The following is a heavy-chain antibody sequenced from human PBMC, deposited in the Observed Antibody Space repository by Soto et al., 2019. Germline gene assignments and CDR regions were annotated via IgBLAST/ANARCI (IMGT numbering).Heavy chain of an antibody. CDR3: ARGRAGFFGSVRSDNWLDP. V-gene: IGHV4-31*03. D-gene: IGHD3-3*01. CDR2: IYYSVIT. CDR1: GGSISSGGYY. J-gene: IGHJ5*02. Sequence: QVQLQESGPGLVTPSQTLSLTCTVSGGSISSGGYYWSWIRQHPGKGLEWIGYIYYSVITYYNTSLKNRVTISVDTSKNQFSLKLSSVTAADTAVYYCARGRAGFFGSVRSDNWLDPFVQGTLVTVSS.